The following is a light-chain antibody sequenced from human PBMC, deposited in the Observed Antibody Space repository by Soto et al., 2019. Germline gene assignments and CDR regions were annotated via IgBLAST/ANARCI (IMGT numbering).Light chain of an antibody. CDR3: QQYGHSPRT. CDR2: AAS. Sequence: EVVLTQSPGTLSLSPGERASLSCRASQSVSNSFLAWFQQKPGQSPRLLIYAASARAIGIPDRFSGSGSGTDFTLTISRLEPEDFAVYYWQQYGHSPRTFGQGTKVEVK. J-gene: IGKJ1*01. CDR1: QSVSNSF. V-gene: IGKV3-20*01.